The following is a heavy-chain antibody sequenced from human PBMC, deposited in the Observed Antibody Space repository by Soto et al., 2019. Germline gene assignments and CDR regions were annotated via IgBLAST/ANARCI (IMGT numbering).Heavy chain of an antibody. CDR3: ARDLNSSGWYGDWFDP. J-gene: IGHJ5*02. V-gene: IGHV4-4*07. CDR2: IYTSGST. Sequence: PSETLSLTCTVSGGSISSYYWSWIRQPAGKGLEWIGRIYTSGSTNYNPSLKSRVTMSVDTSKNQFSLKLSSVTAADTAVYYCARDLNSSGWYGDWFDPWGQGTLVTVSS. CDR1: GGSISSYY. D-gene: IGHD6-19*01.